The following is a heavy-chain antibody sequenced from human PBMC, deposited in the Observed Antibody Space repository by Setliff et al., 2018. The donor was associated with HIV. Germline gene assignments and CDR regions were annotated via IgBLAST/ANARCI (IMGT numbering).Heavy chain of an antibody. D-gene: IGHD2-15*01. Sequence: TLSLTCAVYDGSLSSYYWSWIRQSTGKGLEWIGEINDSGATNYNPSLESRVTMLIDMSKNQLSLKLSSVTAADTAVYFCARGPIRYSSGVRWFLGVESWYSGIDYWGQGTRVTVSS. J-gene: IGHJ4*02. CDR1: DGSLSSYY. V-gene: IGHV4-34*01. CDR2: INDSGAT. CDR3: ARGPIRYSSGVRWFLGVESWYSGIDY.